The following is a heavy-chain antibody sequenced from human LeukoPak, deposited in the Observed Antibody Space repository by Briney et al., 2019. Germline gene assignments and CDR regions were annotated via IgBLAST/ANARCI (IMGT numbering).Heavy chain of an antibody. CDR2: ISPYIGDT. CDR3: ARDHESGDYLRSYFDY. CDR1: GYTFTSYG. J-gene: IGHJ4*02. Sequence: GSVKVSCKASGYTFTSYGISWVRQAPGQGLEWMGWISPYIGDTNYAQKFQGRVTITADESTSTAYMELSSLGSEDTAVYYCARDHESGDYLRSYFDYWGQGTLVTVSS. D-gene: IGHD3-10*01. V-gene: IGHV1-18*01.